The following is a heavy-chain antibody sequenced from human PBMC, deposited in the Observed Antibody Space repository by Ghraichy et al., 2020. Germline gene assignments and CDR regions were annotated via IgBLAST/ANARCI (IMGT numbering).Heavy chain of an antibody. CDR1: GFTFSSYS. J-gene: IGHJ4*02. Sequence: GGSLRLSCAASGFTFSSYSMNWVRQAPGKGLEWVSSISSSSSSYIYYADSVKGRFTISRDNAKNSLYLQMNSLRAEDTAVYYCARDRSGWELFDYWGQGTLVTVSS. V-gene: IGHV3-21*01. D-gene: IGHD6-19*01. CDR3: ARDRSGWELFDY. CDR2: ISSSSSSYI.